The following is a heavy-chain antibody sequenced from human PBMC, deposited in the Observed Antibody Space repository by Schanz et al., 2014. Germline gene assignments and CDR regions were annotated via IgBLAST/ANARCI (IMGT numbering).Heavy chain of an antibody. D-gene: IGHD3-3*01. V-gene: IGHV3-11*01. CDR3: ARYGFRKFGVVYGLAV. Sequence: VQLVESGGNLVQPGGSLRLSCAGSGFTFADYYMTWIRQAPGKGLEWISYVSSYDTTVSYADSVKGRFTISRDNAKNSVYLQMNSLRVEDTAVYYCARYGFRKFGVVYGLAVWGQGTTVTVS. CDR1: GFTFADYY. CDR2: VSSYDTTV. J-gene: IGHJ6*02.